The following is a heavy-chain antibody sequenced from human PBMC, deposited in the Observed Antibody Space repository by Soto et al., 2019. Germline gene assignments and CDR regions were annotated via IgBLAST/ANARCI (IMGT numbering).Heavy chain of an antibody. V-gene: IGHV4-34*01. Sequence: SETLSLTCAVYGGSFSGYYWSWIRQPPGKGLEWIGEINHSGSTNYNPSLKSRVTISVDTSKNQFSLKLSSVTAADTAVYYCARGRVVHYYYYGMDVWGQGATVTVSS. D-gene: IGHD3-3*01. CDR1: GGSFSGYY. J-gene: IGHJ6*02. CDR2: INHSGST. CDR3: ARGRVVHYYYYGMDV.